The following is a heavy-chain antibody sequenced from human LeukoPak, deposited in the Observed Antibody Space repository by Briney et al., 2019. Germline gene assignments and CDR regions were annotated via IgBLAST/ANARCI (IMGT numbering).Heavy chain of an antibody. J-gene: IGHJ4*02. CDR3: ARDGGAVAGFFDY. CDR1: GFTVSSNS. D-gene: IGHD6-19*01. Sequence: GGSLRLSCTVSGFTVSSNSMSWVRQAPGKGLEWVSSISSSSSYIYYADSVKGRFTISRDNAKNSLYLQMNSLRAEDTAVYYCARDGGAVAGFFDYWGQGTLVTVSS. V-gene: IGHV3-21*01. CDR2: ISSSSSYI.